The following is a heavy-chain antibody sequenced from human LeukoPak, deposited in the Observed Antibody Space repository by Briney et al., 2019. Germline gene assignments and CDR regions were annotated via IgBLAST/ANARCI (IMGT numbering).Heavy chain of an antibody. CDR2: ISGRGDST. J-gene: IGHJ4*02. CDR3: AKCYGGNSVYFDY. CDR1: GFTFSSYA. V-gene: IGHV3-23*01. D-gene: IGHD4-23*01. Sequence: PGGSLRLSCAASGFTFSSYAMSWVRQAPGKGLEWVSSISGRGDSTYYADSVKGRFTISRDNSKNTLYLQMNSLRAEDTAVYYCAKCYGGNSVYFDYWGQGILVTVSS.